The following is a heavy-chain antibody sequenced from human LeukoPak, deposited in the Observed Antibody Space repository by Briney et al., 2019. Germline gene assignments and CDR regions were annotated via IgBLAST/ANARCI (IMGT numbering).Heavy chain of an antibody. CDR3: ASFWDSRQWLVQGYFDY. Sequence: PGGSLRLSCAVSGFTFSSYWMHWVRQAPGEGLVWVSRINSDGSSTTYADSVKGRFTISKDNAKNTLYLQMNSLRAEDSAVYYCASFWDSRQWLVQGYFDYWGQGTLVTVSS. CDR1: GFTFSSYW. D-gene: IGHD6-19*01. J-gene: IGHJ4*02. CDR2: INSDGSST. V-gene: IGHV3-74*01.